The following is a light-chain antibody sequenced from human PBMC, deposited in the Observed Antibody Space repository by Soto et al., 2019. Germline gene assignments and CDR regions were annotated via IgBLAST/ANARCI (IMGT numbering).Light chain of an antibody. J-gene: IGKJ1*01. CDR3: QQYTSYSRA. Sequence: DIQMTQSASTLSVSFGDRVTITCGASQSISHFLAWYQQKPGKVPKLLIYDASNLGSGVPSRFSGSGYGTDFNLTISGLQTDDFTTYYCQQYTSYSRAFGQGTKVDIK. CDR1: QSISHF. V-gene: IGKV1-5*01. CDR2: DAS.